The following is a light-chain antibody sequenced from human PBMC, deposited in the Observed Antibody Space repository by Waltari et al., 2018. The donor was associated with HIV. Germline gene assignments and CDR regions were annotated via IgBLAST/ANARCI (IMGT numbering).Light chain of an antibody. CDR2: AAS. CDR3: QQYYSTPPKT. V-gene: IGKV1-NL1*01. J-gene: IGKJ1*01. Sequence: DIHMTQSPSSLSASVGDRVTITCRASQGISDSLAWYQQKPGKAPKLLLYAASRLESGVPSRISGSGSGTDYTLTISSLQPEDFATYYCQQYYSTPPKTFGQGTKVEIK. CDR1: QGISDS.